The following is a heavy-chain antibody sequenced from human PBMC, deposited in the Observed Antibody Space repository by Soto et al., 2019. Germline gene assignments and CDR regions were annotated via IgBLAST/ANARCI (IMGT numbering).Heavy chain of an antibody. CDR1: GGSISSGDYY. CDR3: SRDNILGILYAGMDV. CDR2: IYYSGST. V-gene: IGHV4-30-4*01. Sequence: SETLSLTCTVSGGSISSGDYYWSWIRQPPGKGLEWIGYIYYSGSTYYNPSLKSRVTISVDTSKNHFSLKLSSVTAADTAVYYCSRDNILGILYAGMDVWGQGTTVTVS. J-gene: IGHJ6*02. D-gene: IGHD3-3*01.